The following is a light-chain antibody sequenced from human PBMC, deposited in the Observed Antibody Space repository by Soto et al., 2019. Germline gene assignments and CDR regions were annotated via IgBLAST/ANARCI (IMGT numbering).Light chain of an antibody. CDR3: QQYGSSTQA. J-gene: IGKJ1*01. V-gene: IGKV3-20*01. Sequence: EIVLTQSPGTLSLSPGERATLSCRASQSVSSSYLAWYQQKPGQAPRLLIYGASSRATGIPDRFSGSGSGTDFTLTISRLEPEDFAVYYCQQYGSSTQAFGQGTMV. CDR2: GAS. CDR1: QSVSSSY.